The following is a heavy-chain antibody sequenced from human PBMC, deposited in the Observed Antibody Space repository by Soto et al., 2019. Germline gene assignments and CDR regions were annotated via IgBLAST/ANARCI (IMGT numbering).Heavy chain of an antibody. CDR2: MNPNSGNT. V-gene: IGHV1-8*01. CDR3: ARGRDVLLWFGETTNFDY. CDR1: GYTFTSYD. D-gene: IGHD3-10*01. Sequence: QVQLVQSGAEVKKPGASVKVSCKASGYTFTSYDINWVRQATGQGREWMGWMNPNSGNTGYAQKLQGRVTMTRNTSISTAYVELSSLRSEDTAVYYCARGRDVLLWFGETTNFDYWGQGTLVTVSS. J-gene: IGHJ4*02.